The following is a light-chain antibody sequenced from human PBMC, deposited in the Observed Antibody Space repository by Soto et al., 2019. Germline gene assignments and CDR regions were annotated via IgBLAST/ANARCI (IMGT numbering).Light chain of an antibody. V-gene: IGLV2-14*01. Sequence: QSVLTQPASVSGSPGQSITISCTGTSSDGGAYNYVSWYQQHPGKAPKLMISEVSNRPSGVSNRFSGSKSGNTASLTISGLQAEDEGDYYCSSYTSTTTLVVFGGGTKLTVL. CDR2: EVS. J-gene: IGLJ2*01. CDR3: SSYTSTTTLVV. CDR1: SSDGGAYNY.